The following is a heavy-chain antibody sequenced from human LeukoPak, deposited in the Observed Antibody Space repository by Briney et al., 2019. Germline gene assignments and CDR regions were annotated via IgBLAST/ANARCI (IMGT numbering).Heavy chain of an antibody. J-gene: IGHJ5*02. CDR3: ARARDCSGGTCYQFNWFDP. CDR2: IFYSGNT. CDR1: GGSISSGAYY. Sequence: SQTLSLTCTVSGGSISSGAYYWSWIRQHPGKGLEWIGYIFYSGNTYYNPSLKSRVTISVDTSKNQISLTLSSVTAADTAVYYCARARDCSGGTCYQFNWFDPWGQGTLVTVSS. V-gene: IGHV4-31*03. D-gene: IGHD2-15*01.